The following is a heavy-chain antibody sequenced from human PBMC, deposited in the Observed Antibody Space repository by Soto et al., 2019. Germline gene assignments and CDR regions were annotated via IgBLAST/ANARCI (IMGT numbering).Heavy chain of an antibody. CDR2: IYYSGST. CDR3: ARDRRYSYGYYYYGMDV. Sequence: PSETLSLTCTVSGGSVSSGSYYWSWIRQPPGKGLEWIGYIYYSGSTNYNPSLKSRVTISVDTSKNQLSVKLSSVTAADTAVYYCARDRRYSYGYYYYGMDVWGQGTTVTVSS. CDR1: GGSVSSGSYY. D-gene: IGHD5-18*01. J-gene: IGHJ6*02. V-gene: IGHV4-61*01.